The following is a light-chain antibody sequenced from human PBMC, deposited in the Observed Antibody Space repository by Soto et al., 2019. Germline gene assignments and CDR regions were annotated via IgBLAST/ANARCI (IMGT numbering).Light chain of an antibody. CDR1: RGIRSW. CDR3: QQADSFPLT. Sequence: DIQMTQSPSSVSASVGDRVTITCRASRGIRSWVAWYQQKPGKAPNLLIYAVSNLQSGVPARFSGSGSGTDFTLTITSLQPEDFVTYYCQQADSFPLTFGGGTKVEIK. CDR2: AVS. V-gene: IGKV1D-12*01. J-gene: IGKJ4*01.